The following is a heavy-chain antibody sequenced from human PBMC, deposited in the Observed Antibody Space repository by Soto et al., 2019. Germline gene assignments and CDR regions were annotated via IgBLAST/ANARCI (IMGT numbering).Heavy chain of an antibody. J-gene: IGHJ6*02. Sequence: PSETLSLTCTVSGGSISSGDYYWSWIRQPPGKGLEWIGYIYYSGSTYYNPSLKSRVTISVDTSKNQFSLKLSSVTAADTAVYYGARGAAAENYYGMDVWGQGTTVTVSS. CDR1: GGSISSGDYY. CDR2: IYYSGST. V-gene: IGHV4-30-4*01. CDR3: ARGAAAENYYGMDV. D-gene: IGHD6-13*01.